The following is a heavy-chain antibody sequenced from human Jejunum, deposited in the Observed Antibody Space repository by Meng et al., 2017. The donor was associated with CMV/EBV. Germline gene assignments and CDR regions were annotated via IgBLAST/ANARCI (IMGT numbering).Heavy chain of an antibody. D-gene: IGHD5/OR15-5a*01. CDR2: IYSTGGT. Sequence: CAASGFTVSSNYLSGVRQAPGKGLGWVSVIYSTGGTYYADSVRGRFAISRDNSKNTLFLQMNSLRAEDTAVYYCARASLHAYMDVWGQGTTVTVSS. CDR3: ARASLHAYMDV. J-gene: IGHJ6*03. CDR1: GFTVSSNY. V-gene: IGHV3-53*01.